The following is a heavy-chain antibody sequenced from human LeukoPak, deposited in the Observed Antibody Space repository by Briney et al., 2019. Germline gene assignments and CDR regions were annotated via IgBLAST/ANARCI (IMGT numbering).Heavy chain of an antibody. CDR1: GGTFSSYA. Sequence: SVKVSCKASGGTFSSYAISWVRQAPGQGLEWMGGIIPIFGTANYAQKFQGRVTITTDESTSTAYMELGSLRSEDTAVYYCARGAAAPSENWFDPWGQGTLVTVSS. V-gene: IGHV1-69*05. CDR2: IIPIFGTA. J-gene: IGHJ5*02. D-gene: IGHD2-2*01. CDR3: ARGAAAPSENWFDP.